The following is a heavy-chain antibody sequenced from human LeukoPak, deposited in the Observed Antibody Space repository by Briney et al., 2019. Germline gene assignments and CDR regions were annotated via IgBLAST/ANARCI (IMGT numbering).Heavy chain of an antibody. CDR1: GGSVSSGGYY. J-gene: IGHJ5*02. Sequence: SETLSLTCTVSGGSVSSGGYYWSWIRQPPGKGLEWIGYIYHSGSTYYNPSLKSRVTISVDRSKNQFSLKLSSVTAADTAVYYCARDARPTRRLEWLLVGNWFDPWGQGTLVTVSS. V-gene: IGHV4-30-2*01. CDR3: ARDARPTRRLEWLLVGNWFDP. CDR2: IYHSGST. D-gene: IGHD3-3*01.